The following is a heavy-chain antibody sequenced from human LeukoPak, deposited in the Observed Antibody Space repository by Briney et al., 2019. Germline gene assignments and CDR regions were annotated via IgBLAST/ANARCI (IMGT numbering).Heavy chain of an antibody. V-gene: IGHV1-2*02. CDR3: ARGIAAAGTRIAG. Sequence: ASVKVSCKASGFTFLGYYMHWVRQAPGQGLEWMGWINPNSGGTNIAQKFRGRVTMTRDTSISTAYMGLSRLTSDDTAVYYCARGIAAAGTRIAGWGQGTLVTVSS. J-gene: IGHJ4*02. CDR2: INPNSGGT. CDR1: GFTFLGYY. D-gene: IGHD6-13*01.